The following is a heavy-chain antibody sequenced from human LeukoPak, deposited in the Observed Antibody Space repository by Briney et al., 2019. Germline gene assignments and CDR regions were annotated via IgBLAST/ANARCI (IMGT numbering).Heavy chain of an antibody. Sequence: SETLSLTCTVSGGSISTSNYYWGWIRQPPGKGLEWIGSIYYSGSTYYNPSLKSRVTISVDTSKNQFSLKLSSVTAADTAVYYCARGWDFPRLFDYWGQGTLVTVSS. CDR2: IYYSGST. CDR1: GGSISTSNYY. D-gene: IGHD1-26*01. J-gene: IGHJ4*02. V-gene: IGHV4-39*07. CDR3: ARGWDFPRLFDY.